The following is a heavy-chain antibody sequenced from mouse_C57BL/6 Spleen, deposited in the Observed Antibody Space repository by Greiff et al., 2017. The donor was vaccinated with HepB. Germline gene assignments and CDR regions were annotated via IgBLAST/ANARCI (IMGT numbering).Heavy chain of an antibody. CDR2: IDPSDSYT. J-gene: IGHJ2*01. Sequence: QVQLQQPGAELVKPGASVKLSCKASGYTFTSYWMQWVKQRPGQGLEWIGEIDPSDSYTNYNQKFKGKATLTVDTSSSTAYMQLSSLTSEDSAVYYCARRGYYGSRHYWGQGTTLTVSS. V-gene: IGHV1-50*01. CDR3: ARRGYYGSRHY. CDR1: GYTFTSYW. D-gene: IGHD1-1*01.